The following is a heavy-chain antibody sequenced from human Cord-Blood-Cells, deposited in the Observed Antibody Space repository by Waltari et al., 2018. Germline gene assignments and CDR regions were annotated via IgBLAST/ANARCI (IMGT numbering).Heavy chain of an antibody. CDR1: GDRVSSTVSA. J-gene: IGHJ4*02. D-gene: IGHD7-27*01. CDR2: TYYRSDGYN. Sequence: LQLPPSGPGLVKPSPILSLTCSISGDRVSSTVSAWHWIRQSPSRGIAWLGRTYYRSDGYNDYAVSVISRRTINPDTSKNHFTLQLNSVTPEDTAVYDCARARKSNTFDYWGQGTLVTVSS. CDR3: ARARKSNTFDY. V-gene: IGHV6-1*01.